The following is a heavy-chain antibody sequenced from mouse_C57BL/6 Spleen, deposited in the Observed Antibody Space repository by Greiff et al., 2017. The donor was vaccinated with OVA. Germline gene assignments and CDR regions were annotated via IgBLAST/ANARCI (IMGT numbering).Heavy chain of an antibody. J-gene: IGHJ3*01. Sequence: VQLQESGAELVKPGASVKMSCKASGYTFTSYWITWVKQRPGQGLEWIGDIYPGSGSTNYNEKFKSKATLTVDTSSSTAYMQLSSLTSEDSAVYYCARYDYDWFAYWGQGTLVTVSA. CDR1: GYTFTSYW. CDR2: IYPGSGST. D-gene: IGHD2-4*01. CDR3: ARYDYDWFAY. V-gene: IGHV1-55*01.